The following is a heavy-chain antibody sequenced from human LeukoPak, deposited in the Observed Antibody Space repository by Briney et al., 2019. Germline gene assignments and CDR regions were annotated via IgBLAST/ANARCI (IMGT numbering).Heavy chain of an antibody. D-gene: IGHD3-9*01. J-gene: IGHJ5*02. CDR3: ARSLYDILTGYYSGNWFDP. CDR2: IGSSSSYT. CDR1: GFTFSDYY. V-gene: IGHV3-11*03. Sequence: GGSLRLSCAASGFTFSDYYMSWIRQAPGKGLEWVSYIGSSSSYTNYADSVKGRFTISRDNAKNSLYLQMNSLRAEDTAVYYCARSLYDILTGYYSGNWFDPWGQGTLVTVSS.